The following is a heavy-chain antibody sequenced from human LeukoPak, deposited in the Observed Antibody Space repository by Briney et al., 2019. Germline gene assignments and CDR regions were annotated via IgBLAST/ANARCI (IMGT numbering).Heavy chain of an antibody. J-gene: IGHJ6*02. CDR1: GFTLSNHW. CDR3: ARNNGMDV. Sequence: GGSLRLSCAASGFTLSNHWMTWVRQVPGRGPEWVANVNRDGSETYYLDSVKGRFTISKDNAKNSLYLQMNSLRAEDTALYHCARNNGMDVWGQGTTVTVSS. V-gene: IGHV3-7*03. CDR2: VNRDGSET.